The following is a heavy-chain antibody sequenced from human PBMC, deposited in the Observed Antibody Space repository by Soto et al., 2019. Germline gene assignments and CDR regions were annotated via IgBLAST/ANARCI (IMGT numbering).Heavy chain of an antibody. D-gene: IGHD3-3*01. V-gene: IGHV1-24*01. CDR2: FDPEDGET. CDR3: ATVDFWSGYPDY. CDR1: GYTLTELS. Sequence: ASVKVSCKVSGYTLTELSMHWVRQAPGKGLDWMGGFDPEDGETIYAQKFQGRVTMTEDTSTDTAYMELSSLRSEDTAVYYCATVDFWSGYPDYWGQGTLVTVSS. J-gene: IGHJ4*02.